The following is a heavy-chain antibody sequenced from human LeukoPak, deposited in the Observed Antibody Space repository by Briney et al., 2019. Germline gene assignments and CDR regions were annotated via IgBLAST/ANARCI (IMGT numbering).Heavy chain of an antibody. CDR1: GGSFSGYY. V-gene: IGHV4-34*01. Sequence: SETLSLTCAVYGGSFSGYYWSWIRQPPGKGLEWIGEINHSGSTNYNPSLKSRVTISVDTSKNQFSLKLSSVTAADTAVYYCARVPGERYYDILTGYYIGYYFDYWGQGTLVTVSS. CDR2: INHSGST. D-gene: IGHD3-9*01. CDR3: ARVPGERYYDILTGYYIGYYFDY. J-gene: IGHJ4*02.